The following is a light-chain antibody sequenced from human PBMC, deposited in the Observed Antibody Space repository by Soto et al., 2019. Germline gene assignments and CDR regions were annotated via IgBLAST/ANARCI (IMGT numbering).Light chain of an antibody. Sequence: QSVLTQPASLSGSPGQSITISCTGTISDVGGYNYVSWYQQHPGTALKGRIYEVTYRPAGVSSRLSGSKSGNTAYLTISVLQAEDEADYYCSSFTSSIPYVFGTGTKVTGL. CDR3: SSFTSSIPYV. V-gene: IGLV2-14*01. J-gene: IGLJ1*01. CDR1: ISDVGGYNY. CDR2: EVT.